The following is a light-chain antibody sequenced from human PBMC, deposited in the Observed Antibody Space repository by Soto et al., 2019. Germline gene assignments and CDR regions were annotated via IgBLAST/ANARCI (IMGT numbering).Light chain of an antibody. CDR2: SSS. CDR1: QTISNF. J-gene: IGKJ4*01. CDR3: QQSHTTPLT. Sequence: DIQLTQSPSSLSASVGDRVAIACRASQTISNFLNWYQGKPGKPPKLLIYSSSTLQSGVPSRFSGSGSGTDFTLTISNLQPEDFATYFCQQSHTTPLTFGGGTKVDIK. V-gene: IGKV1-39*01.